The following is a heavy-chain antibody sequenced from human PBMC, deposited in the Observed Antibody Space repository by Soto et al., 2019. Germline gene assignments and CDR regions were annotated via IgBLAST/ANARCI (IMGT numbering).Heavy chain of an antibody. CDR1: GYTFTSYY. D-gene: IGHD2-15*01. CDR3: TRVYCSGGGCYSIDY. V-gene: IGHV1-46*03. J-gene: IGHJ4*02. CDR2: INPSGGST. Sequence: QVQLVQSGAEVKKPGASVKVSCKASGYTFTSYYMHWVRQAPGQGLEWMGIINPSGGSTTYAQKFQGRVTMTRATSTSTVDMELSSLRSEDTAVYYCTRVYCSGGGCYSIDYWGQGTLVTVSS.